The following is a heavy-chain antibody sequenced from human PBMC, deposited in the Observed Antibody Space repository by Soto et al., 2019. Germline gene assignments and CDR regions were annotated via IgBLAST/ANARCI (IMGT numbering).Heavy chain of an antibody. V-gene: IGHV4-4*02. D-gene: IGHD1-7*01. CDR2: IYRTGST. Sequence: AETLYITCAFSGGSLTIKNWWTWVRQPPGQGLEWIGEIYRTGSTNYNPSLKSRVTISLDKSENQFSLKVTSLTAADTAVYYCASRDPGTSVDYWGQGTLVTVSS. J-gene: IGHJ4*02. CDR1: GGSLTIKNW. CDR3: ASRDPGTSVDY.